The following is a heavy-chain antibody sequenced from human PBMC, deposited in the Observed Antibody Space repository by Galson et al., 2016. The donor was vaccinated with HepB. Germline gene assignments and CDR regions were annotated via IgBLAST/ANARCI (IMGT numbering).Heavy chain of an antibody. V-gene: IGHV3-23*01. CDR1: GFTFSSYA. D-gene: IGHD6-13*01. Sequence: SLRLSCAASGFTFSSYALSWVRQAPGKGLEWVSVIDHSGGSTYYIGSVKGRFTISRDDSKNTTYLQMNSLTAEDTAVYYCARHVDGQQLVLWGQGTLVTVSS. CDR2: IDHSGGST. J-gene: IGHJ4*02. CDR3: ARHVDGQQLVL.